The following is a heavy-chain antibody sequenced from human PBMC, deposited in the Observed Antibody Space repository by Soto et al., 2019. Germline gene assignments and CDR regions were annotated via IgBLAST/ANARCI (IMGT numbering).Heavy chain of an antibody. CDR1: GYTFTNAG. D-gene: IGHD3-3*01. CDR2: INTDNGNT. Sequence: ASVKVSCKASGYTFTNAGISWVRQAPGQGLEWLGWINTDNGNTNYAQHLQGRVTWTTDTSTSTAYMDLRSRRSDDTAVYYCARDHPITTFGVYSMYYYGMDVWGPGTPVTAS. J-gene: IGHJ6*02. CDR3: ARDHPITTFGVYSMYYYGMDV. V-gene: IGHV1-18*01.